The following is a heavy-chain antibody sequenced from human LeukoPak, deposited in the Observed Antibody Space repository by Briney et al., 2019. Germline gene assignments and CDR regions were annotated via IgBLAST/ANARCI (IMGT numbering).Heavy chain of an antibody. CDR2: IIAYNGNT. Sequence: ASVKVSCKASGYTFTSYGISWVRQAPGQGLEWMGWIIAYNGNTNYAQKFQGRVTITADESTSTAYMELSSLRSEDTAVYYCASHGSGPYYYYMDVWGKGTTVTISS. CDR1: GYTFTSYG. J-gene: IGHJ6*03. D-gene: IGHD3-10*01. CDR3: ASHGSGPYYYYMDV. V-gene: IGHV1-18*01.